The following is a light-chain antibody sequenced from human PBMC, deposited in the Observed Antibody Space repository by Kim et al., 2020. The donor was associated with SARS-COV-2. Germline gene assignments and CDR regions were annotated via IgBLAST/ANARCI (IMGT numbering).Light chain of an antibody. CDR2: GAS. Sequence: PGKTATLSRRASQTVSSNYLAWYQQKPGQAPRLLIYGASSRATGIPDRFSGSGSGTDFTLTITRLEPEDFAVYYCQQYSSSPATFGQGTKVDIK. V-gene: IGKV3-20*01. J-gene: IGKJ1*01. CDR1: QTVSSNY. CDR3: QQYSSSPAT.